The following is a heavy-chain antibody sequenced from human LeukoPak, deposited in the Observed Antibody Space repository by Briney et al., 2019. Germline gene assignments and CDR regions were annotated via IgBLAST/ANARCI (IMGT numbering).Heavy chain of an antibody. V-gene: IGHV4-39*01. J-gene: IGHJ4*02. Sequence: SETLSLTCTVSGGSISSSSYYWGWIRQPPGKGLEWIGYIYYSGSTYYNPSLKSRVTISVDTSKNQFSLKLSSVTAADTAVYYCARQLNWAFDYWGLGALVTVSS. CDR1: GGSISSSSYY. D-gene: IGHD7-27*01. CDR2: IYYSGST. CDR3: ARQLNWAFDY.